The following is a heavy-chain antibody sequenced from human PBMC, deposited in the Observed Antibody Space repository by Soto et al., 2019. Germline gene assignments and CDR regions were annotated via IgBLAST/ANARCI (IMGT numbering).Heavy chain of an antibody. CDR2: MNPNSDTT. D-gene: IGHD4-17*01. J-gene: IGHJ6*03. V-gene: IGHV1-8*01. CDR3: ARVTVTTGSLYQYWYYMDV. Sequence: QVQLVQSGAEVKKPGASVKVSCPASGFTFTDYDVNWVRQAAGQGLEWMGSMNPNSDTTDYAQMFQGRLTLTRNTSRDTVYLELSSLSSEDTAVYYCARVTVTTGSLYQYWYYMDVWGKGTTVTVSS. CDR1: GFTFTDYD.